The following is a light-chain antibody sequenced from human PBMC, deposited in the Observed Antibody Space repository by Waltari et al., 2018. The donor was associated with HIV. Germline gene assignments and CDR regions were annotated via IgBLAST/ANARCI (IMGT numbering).Light chain of an antibody. J-gene: IGLJ3*02. CDR1: SSKIGRNT. Sequence: QSVLTQPPSASGPPGQRVTMSCSGSSSKIGRNTVNWYQQLPGTAPKLLIFSDTQRPSGVPDRFSGSKSGTSASLAISGLQSEDEGDYYCAAWDDSLNGHWVFGGGTRVTVL. CDR3: AAWDDSLNGHWV. CDR2: SDT. V-gene: IGLV1-44*01.